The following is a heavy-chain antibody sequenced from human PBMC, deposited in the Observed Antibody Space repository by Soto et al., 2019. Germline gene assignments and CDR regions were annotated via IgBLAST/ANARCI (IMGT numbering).Heavy chain of an antibody. J-gene: IGHJ4*02. CDR3: ARAVRGVVVAAGYFDY. D-gene: IGHD2-15*01. CDR1: GGSISSGDYY. V-gene: IGHV4-30-4*02. Sequence: SETLSLTCTVSGGSISSGDYYWSWIRQPPGKGLEWIGYIYYSGSTYYNPSLKSRVTISVDTSKNQFSLKLSSVTAADTAVYYCARAVRGVVVAAGYFDYWGQGTLVTVSS. CDR2: IYYSGST.